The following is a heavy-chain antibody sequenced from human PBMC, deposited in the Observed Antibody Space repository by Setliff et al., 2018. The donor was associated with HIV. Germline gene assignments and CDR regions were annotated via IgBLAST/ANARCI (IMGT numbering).Heavy chain of an antibody. Sequence: PGGSLRLSCVASGYSFSTYGMTWVRQAPGRGLEWISYIRPDGSALYYEDSMKGRFTVSRDNAKNSLFLHMNSLRAEDTAVYYCARARGLGNYAFADHWGRGTLVTVSS. D-gene: IGHD1-7*01. CDR1: GYSFSTYG. V-gene: IGHV3-48*03. CDR3: ARARGLGNYAFADH. J-gene: IGHJ4*02. CDR2: IRPDGSAL.